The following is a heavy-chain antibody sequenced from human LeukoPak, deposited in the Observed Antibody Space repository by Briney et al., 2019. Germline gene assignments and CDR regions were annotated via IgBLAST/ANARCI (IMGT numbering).Heavy chain of an antibody. J-gene: IGHJ4*02. CDR1: GGTFSSYA. D-gene: IGHD4-23*01. V-gene: IGHV1-69*05. Sequence: SVKLSCKASGGTFSSYAISWVRQAPGQGLEWMGRIIPIFGTANYAQKCQGRVAITTDESTHTAYREQRSLSSEDTAVYYCASSGGNSGRDYWGQGTLVTVSS. CDR3: ASSGGNSGRDY. CDR2: IIPIFGTA.